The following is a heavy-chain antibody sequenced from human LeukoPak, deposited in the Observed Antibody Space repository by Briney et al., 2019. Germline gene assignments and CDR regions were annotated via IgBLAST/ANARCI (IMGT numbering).Heavy chain of an antibody. V-gene: IGHV4-34*01. CDR2: INHSGST. CDR1: GGSFSGYY. Sequence: SETLSLTCAVYGGSFSGYYWSWIRQPPGKGLEWIGEINHSGSTNYNPSLKSRVTISVDTSKNQFSLKLSSVTAADTAVYYCARARETVAIDYWGRGTRVTVSS. D-gene: IGHD5-12*01. J-gene: IGHJ4*02. CDR3: ARARETVAIDY.